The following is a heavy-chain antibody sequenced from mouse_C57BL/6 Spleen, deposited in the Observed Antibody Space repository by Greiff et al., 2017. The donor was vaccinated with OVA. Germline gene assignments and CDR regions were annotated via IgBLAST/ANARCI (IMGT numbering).Heavy chain of an antibody. D-gene: IGHD2-4*01. CDR2: ISSGGDYI. CDR3: TSSTMITHWYFDV. V-gene: IGHV5-9-1*02. CDR1: GFTFSSYA. Sequence: EVKLVESGEGLVKPGGSLKLSCAASGFTFSSYAMSWVRQTPEKRLEWVAYISSGGDYIYYADTVKGRFTISRDNARNTLYLQMSSLKSEDTAMDYCTSSTMITHWYFDVWGTGTTVTVSS. J-gene: IGHJ1*03.